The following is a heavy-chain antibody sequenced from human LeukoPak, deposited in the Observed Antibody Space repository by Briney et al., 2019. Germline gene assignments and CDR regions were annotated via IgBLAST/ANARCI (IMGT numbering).Heavy chain of an antibody. CDR2: IYPDDSDT. CDR3: ARRGRTAAGTRNWFDP. V-gene: IGHV5-51*01. CDR1: GYSFTSYW. J-gene: IGHJ5*02. D-gene: IGHD6-13*01. Sequence: GESLKISCKGSGYSFTSYWIGWVRLMPGKGLEWMGIIYPDDSDTRYSPSFQGQVTISADKSISTAYLQWSSLKASDTAMYYCARRGRTAAGTRNWFDPWGQGTLVTVSS.